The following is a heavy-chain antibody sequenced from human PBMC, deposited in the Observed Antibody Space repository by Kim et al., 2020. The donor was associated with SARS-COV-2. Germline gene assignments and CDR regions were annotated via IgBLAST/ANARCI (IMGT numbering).Heavy chain of an antibody. Sequence: DSVKGRFTIYRDNSKNTLYLQMNSLRVEDTAVYYCARAQGPYSGYDCLGYWGQGTLVTVSS. V-gene: IGHV3-30*07. D-gene: IGHD5-12*01. CDR3: ARAQGPYSGYDCLGY. J-gene: IGHJ4*02.